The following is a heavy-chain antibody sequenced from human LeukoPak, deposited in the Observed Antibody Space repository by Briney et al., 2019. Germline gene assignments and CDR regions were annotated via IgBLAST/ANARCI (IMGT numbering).Heavy chain of an antibody. D-gene: IGHD3-3*01. Sequence: ASVNVSCKASGYTFLNYVISWVRQPPGQGLEWMGWISAYNGNTNYAQKLQGRVTMTRDTSTTTAYMELRSLRSDDTAVYYCARGIFGVVTYYYYYMDVWGKGTTVTVSS. CDR1: GYTFLNYV. J-gene: IGHJ6*03. CDR2: ISAYNGNT. V-gene: IGHV1-18*01. CDR3: ARGIFGVVTYYYYYMDV.